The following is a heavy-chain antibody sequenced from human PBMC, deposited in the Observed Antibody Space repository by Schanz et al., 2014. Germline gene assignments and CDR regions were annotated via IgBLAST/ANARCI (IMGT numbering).Heavy chain of an antibody. CDR1: GFAFRSYA. J-gene: IGHJ4*02. CDR2: INGSGNAT. V-gene: IGHV3-23*04. CDR3: AKVAPAATYLDS. Sequence: VQLVESGGGVVQPGRSLRLSCAASGFAFRSYAMHWVRQAPGKGLEWVAAINGSGNATYYADSVKGRFTISRDNSRNTLFLQMKRLRVEDTAVYYCAKVAPAATYLDSWGLGTLVTVSS. D-gene: IGHD2-2*01.